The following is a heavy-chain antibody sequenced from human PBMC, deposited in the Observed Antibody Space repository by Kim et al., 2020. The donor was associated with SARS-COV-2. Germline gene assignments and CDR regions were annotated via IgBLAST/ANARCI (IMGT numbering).Heavy chain of an antibody. CDR3: AKDPHFVGIAAAPAPAEIDY. CDR2: ISYDGSNK. V-gene: IGHV3-30*18. CDR1: GFTFSSYG. D-gene: IGHD6-13*01. J-gene: IGHJ4*02. Sequence: GGSLRLSCAASGFTFSSYGMHWVRQAPGKGLEWVAVISYDGSNKYYADSVKGRFTISRDNSKNTLYLQMNSLRAEDTAVYYCAKDPHFVGIAAAPAPAEIDYWGQGTLVTVSS.